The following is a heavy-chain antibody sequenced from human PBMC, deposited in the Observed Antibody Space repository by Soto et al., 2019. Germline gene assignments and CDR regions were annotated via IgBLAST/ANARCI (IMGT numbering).Heavy chain of an antibody. CDR3: ANTPATNRNYRTESDYYYGMGV. CDR2: IYYSGST. J-gene: IGHJ6*02. D-gene: IGHD1-7*01. CDR1: GGSVSSGSYY. V-gene: IGHV4-61*01. Sequence: SETLSLTCTVSGGSVSSGSYYWSWIRQPPGKGLEWIGYIYYSGSTNYNPSLKSRVTISVDTSKNQFSLKLSSVTAADTAVYYCANTPATNRNYRTESDYYYGMGVWGEVSTVT.